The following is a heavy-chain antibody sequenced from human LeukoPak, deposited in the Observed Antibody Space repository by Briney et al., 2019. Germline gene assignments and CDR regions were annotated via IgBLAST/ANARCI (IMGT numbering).Heavy chain of an antibody. D-gene: IGHD5-12*01. V-gene: IGHV3-23*01. CDR1: GFTFSSYA. J-gene: IGHJ4*02. CDR2: ISGSGGST. Sequence: GGSLRLSCAASGFTFSSYAMSCVRQAPGKGLEWVSAISGSGGSTYYAASVKGRFTISRDHSKNTLYLQMNSLGAEDTAVYYCAKDANSYSGYELYLDYWGQGTLVSVSS. CDR3: AKDANSYSGYELYLDY.